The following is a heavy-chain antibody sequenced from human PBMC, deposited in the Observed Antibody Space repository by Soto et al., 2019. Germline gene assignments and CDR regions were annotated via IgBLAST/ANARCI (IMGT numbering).Heavy chain of an antibody. J-gene: IGHJ5*02. CDR2: IRSKAYGGTT. Sequence: GGSLRLSCTASGFTFGDYAMSRFRQAPGKGLEWVGFIRSKAYGGTTEYAASVKGRFTISRDDSKSIAYLQMNSLKTEDTAVYYCTRDRGIAVAGEGWFDPWGQGTLVTVSS. D-gene: IGHD6-19*01. CDR3: TRDRGIAVAGEGWFDP. CDR1: GFTFGDYA. V-gene: IGHV3-49*03.